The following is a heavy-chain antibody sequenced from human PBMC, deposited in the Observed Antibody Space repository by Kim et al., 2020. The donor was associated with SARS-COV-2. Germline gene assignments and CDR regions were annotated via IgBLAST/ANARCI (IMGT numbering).Heavy chain of an antibody. V-gene: IGHV3-23*01. Sequence: SASTTSYAKSVKGRFIISRDDSKLYLQMNSLRPEDTAVYYCARGGIVITWGQGTLVTVSS. CDR2: SASTT. J-gene: IGHJ4*02. CDR3: ARGGIVIT. D-gene: IGHD2-15*01.